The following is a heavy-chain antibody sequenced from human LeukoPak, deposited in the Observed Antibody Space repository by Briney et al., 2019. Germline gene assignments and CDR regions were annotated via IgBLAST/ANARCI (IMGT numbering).Heavy chain of an antibody. CDR3: ARYSYGQIDY. Sequence: GGSLRLSCAASGFTFSNYWMSWVRQAPGKGLEWVANIKQGGSEKYYVDSVKGRFTISIDNAKNSLYLQMNSLRVEDTAVYYCARYSYGQIDYWGQGTLVTVSS. D-gene: IGHD5-18*01. CDR2: IKQGGSEK. CDR1: GFTFSNYW. J-gene: IGHJ4*02. V-gene: IGHV3-7*01.